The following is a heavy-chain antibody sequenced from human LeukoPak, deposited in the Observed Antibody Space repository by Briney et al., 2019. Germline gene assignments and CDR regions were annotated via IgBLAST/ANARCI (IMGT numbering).Heavy chain of an antibody. D-gene: IGHD3-10*02. V-gene: IGHV1-69*01. CDR3: ARDMSRRAVSDAFDI. CDR2: IIPIFGTA. CDR1: GGTFSSYA. J-gene: IGHJ3*02. Sequence: ASVKVSCKASGGTFSSYAISWVRQAPGQGLEWMGGIIPIFGTANYAQKFQGRVTITADESTSTAYMELSSLRSEDTAVYYCARDMSRRAVSDAFDIWGQGTMVTVSS.